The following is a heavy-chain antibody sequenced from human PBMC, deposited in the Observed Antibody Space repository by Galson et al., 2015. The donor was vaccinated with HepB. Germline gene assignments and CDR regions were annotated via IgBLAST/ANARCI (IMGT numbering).Heavy chain of an antibody. CDR1: GFTFSSYA. V-gene: IGHV3-48*01. CDR3: ARGRRDTQNPLFDY. Sequence: SLRLSCAASGFTFSSYAMSWVRQAPGKGLEWVSYITSSSSTIYYADSVKGRFTISRDNAKNSLYLQMNSLRAEDTAVYYCARGRRDTQNPLFDYWGQGTLVTVSS. J-gene: IGHJ4*02. CDR2: ITSSSSTI.